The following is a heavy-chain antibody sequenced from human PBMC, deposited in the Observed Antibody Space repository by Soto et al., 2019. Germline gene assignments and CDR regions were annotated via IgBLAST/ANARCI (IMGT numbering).Heavy chain of an antibody. D-gene: IGHD3-10*01. CDR1: GGSFSGYY. CDR2: INHSGST. Sequence: SETLSLTCAVYGGSFSGYYWIWIRQPPGKGLEWIGEINHSGSTNYNPSLKSRVTISVDTSKNQFSLKLSSVTAADTAAYYCARGMVRGATLGFYYYYGMDVWGQGTTVTVSS. V-gene: IGHV4-34*01. J-gene: IGHJ6*02. CDR3: ARGMVRGATLGFYYYYGMDV.